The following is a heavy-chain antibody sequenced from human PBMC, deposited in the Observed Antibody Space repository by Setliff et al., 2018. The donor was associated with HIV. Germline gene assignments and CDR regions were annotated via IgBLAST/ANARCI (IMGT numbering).Heavy chain of an antibody. V-gene: IGHV1-46*01. J-gene: IGHJ4*02. CDR2: INPSGGST. CDR1: GDTFTNYA. CDR3: ALPVLGGYSYGYFDY. Sequence: ASVKVSCKASGDTFTNYAINWVRQAPGQGLEWMGIINPSGGSTSYAQKFQGRVTITADESTSTAYMELSSLRSEDTAVYYCALPVLGGYSYGYFDYWGQGTLVTVSS. D-gene: IGHD5-18*01.